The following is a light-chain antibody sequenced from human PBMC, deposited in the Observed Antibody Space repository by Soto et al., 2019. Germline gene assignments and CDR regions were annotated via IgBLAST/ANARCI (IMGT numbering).Light chain of an antibody. CDR3: QKYNSAPNT. J-gene: IGKJ2*01. CDR2: AAS. Sequence: DIQMTQSPSSLSASVGDRVTITCRASQDISNFLAWYQQKPGKVPKLLIYAASTLHTGVQSRFSGSGSGTVFTLTISSLQPEDVATYYCQKYNSAPNTFGRGTRLEIK. V-gene: IGKV1-27*01. CDR1: QDISNF.